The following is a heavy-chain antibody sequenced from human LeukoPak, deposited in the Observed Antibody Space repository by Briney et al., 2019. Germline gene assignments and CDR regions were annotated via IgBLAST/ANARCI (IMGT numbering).Heavy chain of an antibody. V-gene: IGHV3-74*01. CDR1: GFTFSSYS. D-gene: IGHD3-22*01. J-gene: IGHJ4*02. CDR3: ARAGDSSGYFDC. CDR2: INSDGSST. Sequence: PGGSLRLSCAASGFTFSSYSMNWVRQAPGKGLVWVSRINSDGSSTNYADSVKGRFTISRDNAKNTLYLQMNSLRAEDTAVYYCARAGDSSGYFDCWGQGTLVTVSS.